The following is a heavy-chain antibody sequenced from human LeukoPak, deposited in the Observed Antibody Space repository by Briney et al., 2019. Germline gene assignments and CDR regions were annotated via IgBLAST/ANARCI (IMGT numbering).Heavy chain of an antibody. D-gene: IGHD3-10*01. J-gene: IGHJ4*02. Sequence: GGSLRLPCAASGFTFSSYSMNWVRQAPGKGLEWVSSISSSSSYIYYADSVKGRFTISRDNAKNSLYLQMNSLRAEDTAVYYCAREGFYGSGSYKGFDYWGQGTLVTVSS. V-gene: IGHV3-21*01. CDR1: GFTFSSYS. CDR3: AREGFYGSGSYKGFDY. CDR2: ISSSSSYI.